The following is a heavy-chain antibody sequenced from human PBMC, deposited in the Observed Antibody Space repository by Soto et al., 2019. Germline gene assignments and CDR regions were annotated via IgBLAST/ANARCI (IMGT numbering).Heavy chain of an antibody. CDR1: GDSVSSNSAT. D-gene: IGHD3-16*01. CDR2: TYYKSKWYN. J-gene: IGHJ6*02. Sequence: SQTLSLTCAVSGDSVSSNSATWNWIRQSPSRGLEWLGRTYYKSKWYNDYAVSVKSRITINADTSRNQFSLHLNSVTPEDTAVYYCARVIFKSLTLITPYYHSGMDVWGQGTTVTLSS. V-gene: IGHV6-1*01. CDR3: ARVIFKSLTLITPYYHSGMDV.